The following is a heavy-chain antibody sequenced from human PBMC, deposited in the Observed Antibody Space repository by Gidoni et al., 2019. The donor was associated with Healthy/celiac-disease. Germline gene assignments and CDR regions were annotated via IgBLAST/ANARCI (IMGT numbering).Heavy chain of an antibody. J-gene: IGHJ6*02. Sequence: QVQLQQWGAGLLTPSETLSLTCAVYGGSFSGYYWSWIRQPPGKGLEWIGEINHSGSTNYNPSLKSRVTISVDTSKNQFSLKLSSVTAADTAVYYCARGPDYGMDVWGQGTTVTVSS. CDR2: INHSGST. V-gene: IGHV4-34*01. CDR1: GGSFSGYY. CDR3: ARGPDYGMDV.